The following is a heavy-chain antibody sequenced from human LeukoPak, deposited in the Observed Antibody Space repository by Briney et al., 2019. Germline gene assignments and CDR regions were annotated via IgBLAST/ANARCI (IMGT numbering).Heavy chain of an antibody. J-gene: IGHJ4*02. V-gene: IGHV4-30-4*01. CDR3: ARVGIVATMFIDY. CDR1: GGSISSGDYY. CDR2: IYYSGST. D-gene: IGHD5-12*01. Sequence: SQTLSLTCTVSGGSISSGDYYWSWIRQHPGKGLEWIGYIYYSGSTYYNPSLKSRVTISVDTSKNQFSLKLSSVTAADTAVYYCARVGIVATMFIDYWGQGTLVTVSS.